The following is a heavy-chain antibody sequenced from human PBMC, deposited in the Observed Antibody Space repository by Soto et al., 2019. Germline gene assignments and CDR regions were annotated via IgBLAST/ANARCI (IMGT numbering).Heavy chain of an antibody. V-gene: IGHV3-66*01. CDR2: IYSGGST. J-gene: IGHJ4*02. CDR1: GFTVSSNY. Sequence: EVQLVESGGGLVQPGGSLRLSCAASGFTVSSNYMSWVRQAPGKGLEWVSVIYSGGSTYYADSVKGRFTISRDNSKNTLYLQMDRLGAEDTAVSYCAALGGAAAGRYWGQGTLVTVSS. D-gene: IGHD6-13*01. CDR3: AALGGAAAGRY.